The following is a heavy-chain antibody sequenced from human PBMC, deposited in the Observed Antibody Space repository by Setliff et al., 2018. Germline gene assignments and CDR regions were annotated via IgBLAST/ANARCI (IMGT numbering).Heavy chain of an antibody. CDR3: VGDYQLLW. Sequence: PGGSLRLSCAASGFTFSSHWMHWVRQAPGKGLVWVSRISEDGSGTTYADSVKGRFTISRDNAKNTLYLQMNSLRAEDTAVYYCVGDYQLLWWGQGTLVTVSS. V-gene: IGHV3-74*01. D-gene: IGHD2-2*01. CDR2: ISEDGSGT. CDR1: GFTFSSHW. J-gene: IGHJ4*02.